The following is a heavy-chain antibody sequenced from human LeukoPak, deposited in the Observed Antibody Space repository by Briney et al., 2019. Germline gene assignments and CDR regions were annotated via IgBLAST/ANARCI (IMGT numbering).Heavy chain of an antibody. CDR3: ARGLGYCGSTSCHFDY. CDR1: GYSVNSGYF. V-gene: IGHV4-38-2*02. CDR2: IRNSGTT. D-gene: IGHD2-2*01. Sequence: SETLSLTCTVSGYSVNSGYFWGWIRQPPGKRLEWIGSIRNSGTTYYNPSLKSRVTISVDRSKNQFSLKLSSVTAADTAVYYCARGLGYCGSTSCHFDYWGQGTLVTVSS. J-gene: IGHJ4*02.